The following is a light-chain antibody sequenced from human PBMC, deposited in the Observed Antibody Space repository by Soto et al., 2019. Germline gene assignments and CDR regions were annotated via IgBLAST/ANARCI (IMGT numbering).Light chain of an antibody. CDR1: QSISNY. CDR3: QQSYSTPYT. Sequence: DIPMTQSPSSLSASVGDRVTISCRARQSISNYLNWYQQKLGKAPKLLIYAASSLQSGVPSRFSGSGSGTDFTLTISSLQPEDFATYYCQQSYSTPYTFAQGTNLEIK. CDR2: AAS. J-gene: IGKJ2*01. V-gene: IGKV1-39*01.